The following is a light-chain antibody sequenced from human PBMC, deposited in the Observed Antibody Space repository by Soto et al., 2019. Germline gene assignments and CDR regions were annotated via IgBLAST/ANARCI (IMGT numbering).Light chain of an antibody. J-gene: IGKJ5*01. CDR3: HQYGGSPIT. Sequence: EIVLTQSPGTLSFTAGERATLSCGTSQSISSKSLAWYQQKPGQAPRLLIYGTSIRATGIPDRFSGSGSGTDFTLTISRLEPEDFAVYFCHQYGGSPITFGQGTRLEIK. CDR2: GTS. V-gene: IGKV3-20*01. CDR1: QSISSKS.